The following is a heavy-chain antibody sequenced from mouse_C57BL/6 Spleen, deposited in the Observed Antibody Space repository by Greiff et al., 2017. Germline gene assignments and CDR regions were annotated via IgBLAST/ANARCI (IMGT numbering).Heavy chain of an antibody. CDR1: GFTFSDYG. J-gene: IGHJ2*01. CDR2: ISSGSSTI. Sequence: EVKVVESGGGLVKPGGSLKLSCAASGFTFSDYGMHWVRQAPEKGLEWVAYISSGSSTIYYADTVKGRFTISRDNAKNTLFLQMTSLRSEDTAMYYCARARVVYYDYDEGYYFDYWGQGTTLTVSS. CDR3: ARARVVYYDYDEGYYFDY. V-gene: IGHV5-17*01. D-gene: IGHD2-4*01.